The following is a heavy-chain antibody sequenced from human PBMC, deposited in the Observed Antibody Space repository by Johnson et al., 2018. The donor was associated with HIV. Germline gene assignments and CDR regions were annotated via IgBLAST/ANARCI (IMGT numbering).Heavy chain of an antibody. Sequence: QVQLVESGGGVVQPGRSLRLSCAASGFTFSSYAMHWVRQAPGKGLEWVAVISYDGSNTYYADSVKGRFTISRDNAKNSLYMEMNSLRAEDTALYYCAKARGYSYGGDAFDIWGQGTMVTVSS. CDR3: AKARGYSYGGDAFDI. V-gene: IGHV3-30-3*02. J-gene: IGHJ3*02. D-gene: IGHD5-18*01. CDR2: ISYDGSNT. CDR1: GFTFSSYA.